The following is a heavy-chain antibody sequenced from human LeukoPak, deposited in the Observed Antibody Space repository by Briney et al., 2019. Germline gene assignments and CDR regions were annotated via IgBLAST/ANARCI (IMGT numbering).Heavy chain of an antibody. V-gene: IGHV4-4*07. D-gene: IGHD3-16*01. Sequence: SETLSLTCTVSGGSISSYYWSWIPQPAGKGLEWIGRIYTSGSTNYNPSLKSRVTMSVDTSKNQFSLKLSSVTAADTAVYYCAGGDYYYYYMDVWGKGTTVTVSS. CDR3: AGGDYYYYYMDV. CDR1: GGSISSYY. J-gene: IGHJ6*03. CDR2: IYTSGST.